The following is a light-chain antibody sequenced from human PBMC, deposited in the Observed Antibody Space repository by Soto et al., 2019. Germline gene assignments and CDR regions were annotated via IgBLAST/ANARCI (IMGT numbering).Light chain of an antibody. V-gene: IGLV2-14*01. CDR1: SSDVGGYNY. Sequence: QSALTQPASVSGSPGQSITISCTGTSSDVGGYNYVSWYQQHPGKAPKLMIYEVSHRPSGVSNRFSGSKSGNTASLTISGLQAEDEADYYCFSYTSSGTYVFGTGTKVTVL. J-gene: IGLJ1*01. CDR2: EVS. CDR3: FSYTSSGTYV.